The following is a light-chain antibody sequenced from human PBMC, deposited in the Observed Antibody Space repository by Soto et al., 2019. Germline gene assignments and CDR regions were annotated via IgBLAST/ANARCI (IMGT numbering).Light chain of an antibody. CDR2: AAS. V-gene: IGKV1-39*01. J-gene: IGKJ2*01. CDR1: QSIGNY. CDR3: QQSYDSPPYT. Sequence: DIQMTQSPSSLSASVGDRVTITCRASQSIGNYLNWYQHKTGAAPKLLVFAASSLRRGVPSRFSGSGSGTDFTLTITTLQPEDFATYYCQQSYDSPPYTFGQGTMLEIK.